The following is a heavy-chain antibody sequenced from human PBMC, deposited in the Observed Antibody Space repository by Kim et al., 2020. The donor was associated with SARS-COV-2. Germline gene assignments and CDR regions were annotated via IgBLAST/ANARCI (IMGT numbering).Heavy chain of an antibody. D-gene: IGHD6-13*01. CDR3: ARENPGDYSSSWYSDSYGMDV. CDR2: INTNTGNP. Sequence: ASVKVSCKASGYTFTSYAMNWVRQAPGQGLEWMGWINTNTGNPTYAQGFTGRFVFSLDTSVSTAYLQISSLKAEDTAVYYCARENPGDYSSSWYSDSYGMDVWGQGTTVTVSS. J-gene: IGHJ6*02. V-gene: IGHV7-4-1*02. CDR1: GYTFTSYA.